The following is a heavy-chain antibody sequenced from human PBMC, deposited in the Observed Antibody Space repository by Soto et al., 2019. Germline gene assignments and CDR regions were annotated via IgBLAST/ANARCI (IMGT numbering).Heavy chain of an antibody. Sequence: EVQLVQSGAEVKTPGESLKISCKGSGYNFNTFWISWLRQMPGKGLEWMGRLDPSDSYSDYSPSFKGHVSISSDKSVTTAYLTWISLKASDTASYYCARLDGASPDALDFWGQGTMVTVSS. CDR3: ARLDGASPDALDF. CDR1: GYNFNTFW. J-gene: IGHJ3*01. CDR2: LDPSDSYS. V-gene: IGHV5-10-1*03. D-gene: IGHD2-2*01.